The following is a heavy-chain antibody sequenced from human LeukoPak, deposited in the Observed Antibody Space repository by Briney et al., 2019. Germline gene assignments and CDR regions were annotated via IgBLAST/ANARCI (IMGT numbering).Heavy chain of an antibody. V-gene: IGHV4-39*07. J-gene: IGHJ4*02. CDR2: IYYSGST. CDR3: ARGGYDFWSGYFFDY. D-gene: IGHD3-3*01. CDR1: GGSISSSSYY. Sequence: PSETLSLTCTVSGGSISSSSYYWGWLRQPPGRGLEWVGSIYYSGSTYYNPSLKSRVTISVDTSKNQFSLKLSSVTAADTAVYYCARGGYDFWSGYFFDYWGQGTLVTVSS.